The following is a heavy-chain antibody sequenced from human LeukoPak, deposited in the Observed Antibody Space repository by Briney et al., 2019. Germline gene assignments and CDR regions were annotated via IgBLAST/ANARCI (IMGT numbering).Heavy chain of an antibody. V-gene: IGHV1-2*02. CDR1: GYTFTGHF. CDR3: SREASCDTTSCPQDY. J-gene: IGHJ4*02. D-gene: IGHD2-2*01. Sequence: ASVRVSCKASGYTFTGHFIFWVRQSPGQRLESVASIYPNNGDTYYVPKFQGRVTVTSDTSISTAYMDISGLRSDDTAFYYCSREASCDTTSCPQDYWGQGTLVTVSS. CDR2: IYPNNGDT.